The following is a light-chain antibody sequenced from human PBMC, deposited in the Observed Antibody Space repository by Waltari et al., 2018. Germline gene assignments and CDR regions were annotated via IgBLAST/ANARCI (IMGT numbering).Light chain of an antibody. CDR3: QQYSNLWT. J-gene: IGKJ1*01. CDR2: KAS. Sequence: DIQMTQSPSTLSASVGDTLSITCRASQSINTWVAWYQQKPGEAPKLLIYKASRLESGVPSRFSGSSSGTDFTLTINTLQPDDSATYYCQQYSNLWTFGQGTRVDI. CDR1: QSINTW. V-gene: IGKV1-5*03.